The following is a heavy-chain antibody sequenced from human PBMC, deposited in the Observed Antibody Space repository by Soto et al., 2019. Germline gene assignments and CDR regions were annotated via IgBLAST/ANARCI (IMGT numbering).Heavy chain of an antibody. CDR3: AKGWDEKYFDS. CDR2: IFSSGRT. D-gene: IGHD1-26*01. J-gene: IGHJ4*02. CDR1: GASLLSSY. Sequence: VQLQESGPGLVKPSETLSLSCTVSGASLLSSYWSWVRQPAGKGLEWIGHIFSSGRTSYNPSLKNRPTLSIDTSKNLFSLNLSSVTAADTAVYYCAKGWDEKYFDSWGQGSLVTVSS. V-gene: IGHV4-4*07.